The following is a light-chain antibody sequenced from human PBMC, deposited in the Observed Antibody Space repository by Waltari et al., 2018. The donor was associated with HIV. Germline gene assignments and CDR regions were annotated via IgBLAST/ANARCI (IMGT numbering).Light chain of an antibody. V-gene: IGLV3-25*03. CDR2: KDT. CDR3: QSADTSGTSVL. J-gene: IGLJ2*01. Sequence: SSDLTQSPSLSVSPGQTAKITCSGDVLAKQFAFWYHRKPGQAPLLLIYKDTERPSKIPERFSASTSGTTVTLTISGVQAEDEAEYFCQSADTSGTSVLFGGGTTLTVL. CDR1: VLAKQF.